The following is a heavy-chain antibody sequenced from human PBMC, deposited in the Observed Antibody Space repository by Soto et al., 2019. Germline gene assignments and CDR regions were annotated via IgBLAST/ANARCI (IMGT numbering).Heavy chain of an antibody. CDR1: GGSFSGNH. CDR3: ARASQCKSYFDCFAWLDY. J-gene: IGHJ4*02. Sequence: PSETLSLTCAVYGGSFSGNHWSWIRQPPGKGLEWIGEINHSGSTNYNPSLKSRGTISVDRSKKHFFLRLSSVTAADTAVYYCARASQCKSYFDCFAWLDYWGQGTLVTVSS. CDR2: INHSGST. V-gene: IGHV4-34*01. D-gene: IGHD3-9*01.